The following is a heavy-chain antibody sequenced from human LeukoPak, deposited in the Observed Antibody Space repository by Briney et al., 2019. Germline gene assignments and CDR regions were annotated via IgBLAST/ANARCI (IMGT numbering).Heavy chain of an antibody. J-gene: IGHJ3*02. D-gene: IGHD3-22*01. CDR2: IYYSGST. CDR3: ARGNYYDGSDI. V-gene: IGHV4-31*03. CDR1: GGPISSGGYY. Sequence: PSETLSLTCTVSGGPISSGGYYWSWIRQHPGKGLEWIGYIYYSGSTYYNPSLKSRVTISVDTSKNQFSLKLSSVTAADTAVYYCARGNYYDGSDIWGQGTMVTVSS.